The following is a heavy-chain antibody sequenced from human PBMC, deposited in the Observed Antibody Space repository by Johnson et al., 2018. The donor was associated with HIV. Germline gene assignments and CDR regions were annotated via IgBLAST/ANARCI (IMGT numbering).Heavy chain of an antibody. V-gene: IGHV3-30*02. D-gene: IGHD5-18*01. CDR3: AKDRTIHDAFDI. Sequence: QVQLVESGGGVVQPGGSLRLSCAASGFTFSSYGMHWVRQAPGKGLEWVAFIRYDGSNKYYADSVQGRFTISRDNSRNTLYLQMNSLRAEDTAVYYCAKDRTIHDAFDIWGQGTMVTVSS. J-gene: IGHJ3*02. CDR2: IRYDGSNK. CDR1: GFTFSSYG.